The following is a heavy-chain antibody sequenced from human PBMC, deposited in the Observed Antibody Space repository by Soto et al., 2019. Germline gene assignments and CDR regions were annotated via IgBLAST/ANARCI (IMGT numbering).Heavy chain of an antibody. CDR3: ARDEWELRAFDI. CDR1: GFTFSSYA. J-gene: IGHJ3*02. D-gene: IGHD1-26*01. Sequence: QVQLVESGGGVVQPGRSLRLSCAASGFTFSSYAMHWVRQAPGKGLEWVAVISYDGSNKYYADSVKGRFTISRDNSKNTLYLQMNSLRAEGTAVYYCARDEWELRAFDIWGQGTMVTVSS. CDR2: ISYDGSNK. V-gene: IGHV3-30-3*01.